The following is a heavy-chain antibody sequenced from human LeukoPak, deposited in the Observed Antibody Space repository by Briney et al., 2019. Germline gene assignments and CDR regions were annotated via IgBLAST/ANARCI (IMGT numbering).Heavy chain of an antibody. V-gene: IGHV4-59*01. J-gene: IGHJ4*02. CDR3: ARSSGSYFFDY. Sequence: SETLSLTCTVSGGSISSYYWSWIRQPPGKGLEWIGYIYYSGSTNYDPSLKSRVTISVDTSKNQFSLKLSSVTAADTAVYYCARSSGSYFFDYWGQGTLVTVSS. D-gene: IGHD1-26*01. CDR2: IYYSGST. CDR1: GGSISSYY.